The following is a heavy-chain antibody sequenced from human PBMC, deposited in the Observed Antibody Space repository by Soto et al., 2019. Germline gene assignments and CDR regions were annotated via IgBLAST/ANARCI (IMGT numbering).Heavy chain of an antibody. J-gene: IGHJ6*02. CDR2: ISSSGSTI. CDR3: ARAVVAEPYYYYGMDV. CDR1: GFTFSDYY. D-gene: IGHD2-15*01. V-gene: IGHV3-11*01. Sequence: KTGGSLRLSCAASGFTFSDYYMSWIRQAPGKGLEWVSYISSSGSTIYYADSVKGRFTISRDNAKNSLYLQMNSLRAEDTAVYYCARAVVAEPYYYYGMDVWGQGTTVTVSS.